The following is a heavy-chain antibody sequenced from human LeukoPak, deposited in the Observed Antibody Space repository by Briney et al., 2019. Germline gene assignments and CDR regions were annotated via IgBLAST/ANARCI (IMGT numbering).Heavy chain of an antibody. CDR1: GGSIRSYY. Sequence: PSETLSLTCTVSGGSIRSYYWNWIRQPPGKGLEWIGYIYYSGNTNYNPSLKSRVTISVDTSKNQFSLKLSSVTAADTAVYFCARLSVAGRGGFDYWGQGTLVAVSS. CDR3: ARLSVAGRGGFDY. CDR2: IYYSGNT. V-gene: IGHV4-59*08. J-gene: IGHJ4*02. D-gene: IGHD6-19*01.